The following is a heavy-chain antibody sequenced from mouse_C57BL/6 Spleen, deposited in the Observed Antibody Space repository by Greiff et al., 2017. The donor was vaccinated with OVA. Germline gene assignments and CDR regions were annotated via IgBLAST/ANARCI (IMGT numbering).Heavy chain of an antibody. D-gene: IGHD4-1*02. V-gene: IGHV2-2*01. CDR2: IWSGGST. CDR3: ASQLSYWYFDV. CDR1: GFSLTSYG. J-gene: IGHJ1*03. Sequence: VQLQQSGPGLVQPSQSLSITCTVSGFSLTSYGVHWVRQSPGKGLEWLGVIWSGGSTDYNAAFISRLSISKDNSKSQVFFKMNSLQADDTAIYYCASQLSYWYFDVWGTGTTVTVSS.